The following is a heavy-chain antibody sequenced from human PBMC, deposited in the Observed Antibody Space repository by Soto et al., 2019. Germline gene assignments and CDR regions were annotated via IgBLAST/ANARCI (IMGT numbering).Heavy chain of an antibody. CDR3: ARGPSAAAPLSDWYFDL. CDR2: VSSGSYKI. J-gene: IGHJ2*01. Sequence: RGSLRLSCTASGFTFSSYSMNWVRQAPGKGLEWVSYVSSGSYKIYYADSVKGRFTISRDNAKESLYLQMSSLRDDDTAVYYCARGPSAAAPLSDWYFDLWGRGTLVIVSA. V-gene: IGHV3-48*02. D-gene: IGHD2-2*01. CDR1: GFTFSSYS.